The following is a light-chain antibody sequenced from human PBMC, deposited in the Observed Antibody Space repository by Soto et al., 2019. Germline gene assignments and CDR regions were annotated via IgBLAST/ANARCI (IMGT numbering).Light chain of an antibody. CDR3: QQYGSSIT. CDR1: QSVSSN. V-gene: IGKV3-15*01. J-gene: IGKJ5*01. Sequence: EIVMTQSPATLSVYPGERATLSCRASQSVSSNLAWYQQKPGQAPRLLIYGASTRATGIPARFSGSGSGTEFTLTISSLQSEDFAVFYCQQYGSSITFGQGTRLEI. CDR2: GAS.